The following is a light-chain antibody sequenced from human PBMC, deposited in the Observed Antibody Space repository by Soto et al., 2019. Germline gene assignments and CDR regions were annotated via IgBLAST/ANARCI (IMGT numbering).Light chain of an antibody. V-gene: IGKV1-6*02. CDR1: QGIRND. CDR3: LQDYTFPYT. J-gene: IGKJ2*01. CDR2: AAS. Sequence: AIQLTQSPSFLSSSVGDRVTITCRASQGIRNDLGWYQLRPGKAPQLLIYAASSLQTGVPSRFSGRGSATDFTLTITSLQPEDFATYYCLQDYTFPYTFGQGTKVDIK.